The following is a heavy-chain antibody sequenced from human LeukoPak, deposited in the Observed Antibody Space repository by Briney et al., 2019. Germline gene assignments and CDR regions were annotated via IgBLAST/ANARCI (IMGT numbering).Heavy chain of an antibody. D-gene: IGHD3-10*01. Sequence: RSGGSLRLSCAASGFTFSGSAMRWVRQASGKGLEWVGRIRSKANSYATAYAASVKGRFTISRDDSKNTAYLQMNSLKTEDTAVYYCTSHLPNYLFYWGQGTLVTVSS. V-gene: IGHV3-73*01. CDR1: GFTFSGSA. CDR2: IRSKANSYAT. J-gene: IGHJ4*02. CDR3: TSHLPNYLFY.